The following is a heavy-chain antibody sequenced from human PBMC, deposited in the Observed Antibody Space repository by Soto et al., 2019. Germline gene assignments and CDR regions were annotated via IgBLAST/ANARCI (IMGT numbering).Heavy chain of an antibody. Sequence: SETLSLTCAVHGGSFSGYYWSWIRQPPGKGLEWIGEINHSGSTNYNPSLKSRVTISVDTSKNQFSLKLSSVTAADTAVYYCARRHDFWSGSSYYYMDVWGKGTTVTVSS. J-gene: IGHJ6*03. CDR1: GGSFSGYY. CDR3: ARRHDFWSGSSYYYMDV. D-gene: IGHD3-3*01. CDR2: INHSGST. V-gene: IGHV4-34*01.